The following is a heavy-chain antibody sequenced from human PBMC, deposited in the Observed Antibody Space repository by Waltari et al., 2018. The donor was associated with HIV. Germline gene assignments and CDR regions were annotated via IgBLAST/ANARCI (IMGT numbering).Heavy chain of an antibody. J-gene: IGHJ4*02. CDR1: GYSLSEIS. V-gene: IGHV1-24*01. CDR3: TIEGSTNLYGEFYFDY. D-gene: IGHD2-2*01. CDR2: CEPENGET. Sequence: QVHLLQSGAEVKKPGASVKVSCRVSGYSLSEISMHWVRQVPGKGFEWMGGCEPENGETGAAQRFQDRVTMTEDTSTNTAYMELSSLTSEDTAIYYCTIEGSTNLYGEFYFDYWGQGSLVTVSS.